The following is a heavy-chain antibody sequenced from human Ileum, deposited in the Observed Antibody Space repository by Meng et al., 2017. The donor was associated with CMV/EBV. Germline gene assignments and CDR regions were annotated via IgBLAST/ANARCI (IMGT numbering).Heavy chain of an antibody. CDR2: IYTSGTT. CDR3: ARNYGSGNWNFFHY. Sequence: SRPGSVKPSATLSLTCYVSGGSTINYSWGWIRQPAGKGLEWIAHIYTSGTTNYNPSLKSRVTMSVDTSRNQFSLKLTSVTAADTAVYYCARNYGSGNWNFFHYWGQGTLVTVSS. J-gene: IGHJ4*02. D-gene: IGHD3-10*01. V-gene: IGHV4-4*07. CDR1: GGSTINYS.